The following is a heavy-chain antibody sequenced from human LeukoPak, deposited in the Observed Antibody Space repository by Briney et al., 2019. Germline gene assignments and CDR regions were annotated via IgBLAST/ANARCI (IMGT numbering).Heavy chain of an antibody. CDR3: ARGLVIRQDDAFDI. CDR2: IFYRGTT. V-gene: IGHV4-59*02. D-gene: IGHD3-9*01. Sequence: PSETLSLTCTVSGASVSSYYWSWIRQAPGKGLEWIGYIFYRGTTDYSPSLNRRVTLSVDTSKSQFSLQLSSLTAADTAVYYCARGLVIRQDDAFDIWGHGTMVTVSS. J-gene: IGHJ3*02. CDR1: GASVSSYY.